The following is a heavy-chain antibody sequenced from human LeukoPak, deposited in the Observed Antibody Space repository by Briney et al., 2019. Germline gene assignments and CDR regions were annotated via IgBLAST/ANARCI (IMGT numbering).Heavy chain of an antibody. V-gene: IGHV3-74*01. CDR1: GFTFSSYW. CDR2: INNDGSST. J-gene: IGHJ4*02. Sequence: GGYLRLYCAASGFTFSSYWTHWVRQAPGKGPVWVSRINNDGSSTNYADSVKGRFTISRDNAKNTLYLQMNSLRAEDTAVYYCVRSMGYYYDSSGYYAFDYWGQGTLVTVSS. D-gene: IGHD3-22*01. CDR3: VRSMGYYYDSSGYYAFDY.